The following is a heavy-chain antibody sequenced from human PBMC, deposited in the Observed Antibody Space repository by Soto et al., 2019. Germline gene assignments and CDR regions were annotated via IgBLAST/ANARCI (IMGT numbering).Heavy chain of an antibody. CDR2: INPNSGGT. CDR3: ARSLATIGARPDY. J-gene: IGHJ4*02. CDR1: GYSLTDYY. D-gene: IGHD6-6*01. V-gene: IGHV1-2*02. Sequence: ASVKVSCKASGYSLTDYYMHWVRQAPGQGLEWMGWINPNSGGTHYAQKFQGRVTMTRDTSISTAYMELNGLRSDDTAVYYCARSLATIGARPDYWGQGTLVTVSS.